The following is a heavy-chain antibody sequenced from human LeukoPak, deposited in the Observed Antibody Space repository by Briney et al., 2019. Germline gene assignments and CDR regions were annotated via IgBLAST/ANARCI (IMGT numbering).Heavy chain of an antibody. V-gene: IGHV4-34*01. J-gene: IGHJ4*02. D-gene: IGHD1-26*01. CDR2: INHSGST. Sequence: MSSETLSLTCTVSGGSISSYYWSWIRQPPGKGLEWIGEINHSGSTNYNPSLKSRVTISVDTSKNQFSLKLSSVTAADTAVYYCIVGATYWGQGTLVTVSS. CDR1: GGSISSYY. CDR3: IVGATY.